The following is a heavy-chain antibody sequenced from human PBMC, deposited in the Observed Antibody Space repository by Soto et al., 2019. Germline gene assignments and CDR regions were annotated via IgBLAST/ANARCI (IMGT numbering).Heavy chain of an antibody. Sequence: GASVKVSCKVSGYTLTELSMHWVRQAPGKGLEWMGGFDPEDGETIYAQKFQGRVTMTEDTSTDTAYMELSSLRSEDTAVYYCATDQARIGLRYFDWLPSSYYGMDVWGQGTTVTVSS. CDR2: FDPEDGET. J-gene: IGHJ6*02. V-gene: IGHV1-24*01. D-gene: IGHD3-9*01. CDR1: GYTLTELS. CDR3: ATDQARIGLRYFDWLPSSYYGMDV.